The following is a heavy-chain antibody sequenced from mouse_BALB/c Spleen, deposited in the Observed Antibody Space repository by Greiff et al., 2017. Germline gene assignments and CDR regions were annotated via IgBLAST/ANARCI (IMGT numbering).Heavy chain of an antibody. V-gene: IGHV5-6*01. Sequence: EVQRVESGGDLVKPGGSLKLSCAASGFTFSSYGMSWVRQTPDKRLEWVATISSGGSYTYYPDSVKGRFTISRDNAKNTLYLQMSSLKSEDTAMYYCATYYNYAMDYWGQGTSVTVSS. CDR3: ATYYNYAMDY. CDR1: GFTFSSYG. J-gene: IGHJ4*01. CDR2: ISSGGSYT. D-gene: IGHD2-12*01.